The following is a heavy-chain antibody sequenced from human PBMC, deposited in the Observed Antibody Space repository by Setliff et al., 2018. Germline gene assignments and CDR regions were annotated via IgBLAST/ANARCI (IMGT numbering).Heavy chain of an antibody. CDR2: IYYTGST. V-gene: IGHV4-39*07. D-gene: IGHD1-1*01. CDR1: NGSVSTTSHY. Sequence: PSETLSLTCTVSNGSVSTTSHYWGWVRQPPGKGLEWIGSIYYTGSTYYNPSLKSRVTMSVDTSKRQFSLKLGSATAADTAVYYCARDMGQPYYFESWGLGTLVTVSS. CDR3: ARDMGQPYYFES. J-gene: IGHJ4*02.